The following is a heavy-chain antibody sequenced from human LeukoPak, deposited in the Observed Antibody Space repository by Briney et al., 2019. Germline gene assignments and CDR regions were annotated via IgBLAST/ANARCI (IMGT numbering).Heavy chain of an antibody. CDR3: ARGSKGRYYGLGSQFGYYYMDV. V-gene: IGHV1-24*01. D-gene: IGHD3-10*01. CDR1: GYTLTELS. CDR2: FDPEDGET. J-gene: IGHJ6*03. Sequence: ASVKVSCKVSGYTLTELSMHWVRQAPGKGLEWMGGFDPEDGETIYAQKFQGRVTMTEDTSTDTAYMELSSVTAADTAVYYCARGSKGRYYGLGSQFGYYYMDVWGKGTTVTVSS.